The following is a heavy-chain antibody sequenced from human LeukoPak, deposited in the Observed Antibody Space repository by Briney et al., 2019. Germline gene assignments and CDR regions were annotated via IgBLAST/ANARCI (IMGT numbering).Heavy chain of an antibody. CDR1: GYTFTGYY. Sequence: ASVKVSCKASGYTFTGYYMHWVRQAPGQGLEWMGRINPNSGGTNYAQKFLGRVTMTRDTSISTAYMELSRLRSDDTAVYYCARDPKRIAAAGNYWGQGTLVTVSS. D-gene: IGHD6-13*01. J-gene: IGHJ4*02. CDR2: INPNSGGT. CDR3: ARDPKRIAAAGNY. V-gene: IGHV1-2*06.